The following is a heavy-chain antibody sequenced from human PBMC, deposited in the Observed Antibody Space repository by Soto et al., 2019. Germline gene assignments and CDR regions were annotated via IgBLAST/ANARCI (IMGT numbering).Heavy chain of an antibody. V-gene: IGHV3-33*01. CDR1: GFTFSSYG. CDR3: ARRRGYCSGGSCSHYYYYYMDV. Sequence: GGSLRLSCAASGFTFSSYGMHWVRQAPGKGLEWVAVIWYDGSNKYYADSVKGRFTISRDNSKNTLYLQMNSLRAEDTAVYYCARRRGYCSGGSCSHYYYYYMDVWGKGTTVTVSS. J-gene: IGHJ6*03. CDR2: IWYDGSNK. D-gene: IGHD2-15*01.